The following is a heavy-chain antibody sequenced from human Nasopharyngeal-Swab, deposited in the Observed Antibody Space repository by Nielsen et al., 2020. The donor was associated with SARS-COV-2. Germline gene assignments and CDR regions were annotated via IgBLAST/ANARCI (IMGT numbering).Heavy chain of an antibody. CDR2: ISSSSNTI. V-gene: IGHV3-48*03. J-gene: IGHJ4*02. Sequence: GESLKISCAASGFTFSSYEMNWVRQAPGKGLEWVSYISSSSNTIYYADSVKGRFTISRDNAKNSLYLQMNSLRSEDTAVYYCARETDYNSSLSTALDYWGQGTLVTVSS. D-gene: IGHD3-10*01. CDR3: ARETDYNSSLSTALDY. CDR1: GFTFSSYE.